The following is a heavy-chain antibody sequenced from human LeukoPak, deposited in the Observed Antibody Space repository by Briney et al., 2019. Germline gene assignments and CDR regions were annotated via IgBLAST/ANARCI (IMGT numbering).Heavy chain of an antibody. CDR1: GGTFSSYA. J-gene: IGHJ4*02. V-gene: IGHV1-2*02. Sequence: ASVKVSCKASGGTFSSYAISWVRQAPGQGLEWMGWINPNSGGTNYAQKFQGRVTMTRDTSISTAYMELSRLRSDDTAMYYCATSLDYWGQGTLVTVSS. CDR2: INPNSGGT. CDR3: ATSLDY.